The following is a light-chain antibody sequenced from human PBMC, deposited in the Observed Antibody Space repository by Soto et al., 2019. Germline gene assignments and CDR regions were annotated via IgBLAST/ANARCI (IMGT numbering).Light chain of an antibody. CDR1: QDLGTY. CDR3: QQYHTYPQA. V-gene: IGKV1-16*01. CDR2: GAY. Sequence: DIQMTQSPSSLSASVGDIVTITCRSSQDLGTYLAWFQQKPGKAPKSLIYGAYTWRIGIPSRFSGSRAETDFALTSTSLQSEDFATYYCQQYHTYPQAFGQGTRLEI. J-gene: IGKJ2*01.